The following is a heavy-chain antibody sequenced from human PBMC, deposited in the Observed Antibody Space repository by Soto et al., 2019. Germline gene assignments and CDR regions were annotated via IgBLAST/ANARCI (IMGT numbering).Heavy chain of an antibody. CDR1: GYTFTGYY. CDR2: INPNSGGT. CDR3: ARSLVATRSADAFDI. Sequence: ASVKVSCKASGYTFTGYYMHWVRQAPGRGLEWMGWINPNSGGTNYAQKFQGWVTMTRDTSISTAYMELSRLRSDDTAVYYCARSLVATRSADAFDIWGQGTMVTV. J-gene: IGHJ3*02. V-gene: IGHV1-2*04. D-gene: IGHD5-12*01.